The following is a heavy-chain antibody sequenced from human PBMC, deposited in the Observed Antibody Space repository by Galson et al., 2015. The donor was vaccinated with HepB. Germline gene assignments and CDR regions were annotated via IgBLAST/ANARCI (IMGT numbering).Heavy chain of an antibody. D-gene: IGHD3-16*01. Sequence: SLRLSCEASGFTFSDYAMTWVRQAPGQGLEWVSGISGTGGSTNYADSVKGRFTITRDNLRNTLWLQMNSLRAEDTAVYYCAKDGGGRSIYYFYQWGQGTLVTVSS. CDR1: GFTFSDYA. V-gene: IGHV3-23*01. CDR3: AKDGGGRSIYYFYQ. J-gene: IGHJ4*02. CDR2: ISGTGGST.